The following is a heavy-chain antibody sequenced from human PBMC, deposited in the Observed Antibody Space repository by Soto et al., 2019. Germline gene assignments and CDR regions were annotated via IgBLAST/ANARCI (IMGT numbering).Heavy chain of an antibody. Sequence: ASVKVSCKASGGTFSSYAISWVRQAPGQGLEWMGGIIPIFGTANYAQKFQGRVTITADESTSTAYMELSSLRSEDTAVYYCARGGRDGYNTGQYQTHWGQGTLVTVSS. CDR1: GGTFSSYA. CDR3: ARGGRDGYNTGQYQTH. V-gene: IGHV1-69*13. D-gene: IGHD2-2*01. J-gene: IGHJ4*02. CDR2: IIPIFGTA.